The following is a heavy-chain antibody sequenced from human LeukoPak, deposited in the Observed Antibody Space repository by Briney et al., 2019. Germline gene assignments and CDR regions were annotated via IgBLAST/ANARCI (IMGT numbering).Heavy chain of an antibody. V-gene: IGHV4-59*12. J-gene: IGHJ5*02. CDR2: IYYSGST. D-gene: IGHD3-16*02. CDR1: GGSICSYY. CDR3: ARERTMITFGGVIFTNWFDP. Sequence: SETLSLTCTVSGGSICSYYWSWIRQPPGKGLEWIGYIYYSGSTNYNPSLKSRVTIPVDTSKNQFSLKLISVTAADTAVYYCARERTMITFGGVIFTNWFDPWGQGTLVTVSS.